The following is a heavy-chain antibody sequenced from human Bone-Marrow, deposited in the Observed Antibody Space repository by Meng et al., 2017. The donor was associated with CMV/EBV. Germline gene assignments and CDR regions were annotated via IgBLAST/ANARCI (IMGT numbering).Heavy chain of an antibody. CDR3: ATERRSLRSIEP. CDR2: ISHSGGGT. CDR1: GYASAGYE. V-gene: IGHV1-46*01. Sequence: CKARGYASAGYEVNCRRQGRGRGLEWIGWISHSGGGTSYEQRFQDKVTMTRDTSTSTIYMELSSLRSEDTAVYSCATERRSLRSIEPWGQGTLVTVSS. J-gene: IGHJ5*02. D-gene: IGHD2-21*01.